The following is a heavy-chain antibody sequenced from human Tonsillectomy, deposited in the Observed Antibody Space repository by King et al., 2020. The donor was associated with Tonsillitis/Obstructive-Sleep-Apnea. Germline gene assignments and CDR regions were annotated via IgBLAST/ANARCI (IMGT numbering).Heavy chain of an antibody. CDR3: ARDWFYYGGLSHTFNI. V-gene: IGHV3-7*04. D-gene: IGHD3-10*01. Sequence: DVQLVESGGGLVQPGGSLRLSCAASGFTFSTSWMTWVRQAPGKGLEGVANIKKDGSEKYYVDSVKGRFTISRDNAKNSLYLQMNSLRAEDTAMYYCARDWFYYGGLSHTFNIWGQGTMVTVSS. J-gene: IGHJ3*02. CDR2: IKKDGSEK. CDR1: GFTFSTSW.